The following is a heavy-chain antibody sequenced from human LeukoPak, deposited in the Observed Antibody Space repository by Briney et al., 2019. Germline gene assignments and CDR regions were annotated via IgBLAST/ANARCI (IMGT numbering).Heavy chain of an antibody. CDR2: ISYDGSNK. D-gene: IGHD6-19*01. CDR1: GFTFSSYG. J-gene: IGHJ4*02. Sequence: GRSLRLSCAASGFTFSSYGMHWVRQAPGKGLEWVAVISYDGSNKYYADSVKGRFTISGDNSKNTLYLQMNSLRAEDTAVYYCAKGRSSGWYSWGQGTLVTVSS. V-gene: IGHV3-30*18. CDR3: AKGRSSGWYS.